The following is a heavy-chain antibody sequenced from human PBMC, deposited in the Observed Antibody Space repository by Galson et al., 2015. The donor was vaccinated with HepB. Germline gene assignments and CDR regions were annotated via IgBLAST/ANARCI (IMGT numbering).Heavy chain of an antibody. CDR1: GYTFTSYA. V-gene: IGHV1-3*01. D-gene: IGHD2-15*01. Sequence: SVKVSCKASGYTFTSYAMHWVRQAPGQRLEWMGWINAGNGNTKYSQKFQGRVTITRDTSASTAYMELSSLRSEDTAVYYCARGSVVADYYYGMDVWGQGTTVTVSS. J-gene: IGHJ6*02. CDR3: ARGSVVADYYYGMDV. CDR2: INAGNGNT.